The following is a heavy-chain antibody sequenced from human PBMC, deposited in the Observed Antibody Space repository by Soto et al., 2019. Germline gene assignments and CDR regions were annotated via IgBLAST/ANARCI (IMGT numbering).Heavy chain of an antibody. J-gene: IGHJ5*02. V-gene: IGHV3-23*01. Sequence: PGGSLRLSCAASGFTFSSYAMSWVRQAPGKGLEWVSAISGSGGSTYYADSVKGRFTISRDNSKNTLYLQINSLRAEDTAVYYCAKDLAGQQLVVNWFDPWGQGTLVTVSS. CDR1: GFTFSSYA. D-gene: IGHD6-13*01. CDR2: ISGSGGST. CDR3: AKDLAGQQLVVNWFDP.